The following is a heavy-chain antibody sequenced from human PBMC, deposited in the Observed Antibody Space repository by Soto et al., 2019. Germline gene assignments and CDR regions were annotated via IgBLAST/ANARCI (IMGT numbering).Heavy chain of an antibody. D-gene: IGHD2-2*01. J-gene: IGHJ2*01. V-gene: IGHV1-18*01. Sequence: QVQLVQSGAEVKKPGASVKVSCKASGYTFTSYGISWVRQAPGQGLEGMGWISAYNGNTNYAQKLQGRVTMTTDTXTXXAYMELRSLRSDDTAVYFCARLVVPAAMYFGYYDLWGRGTLVTVSS. CDR1: GYTFTSYG. CDR2: ISAYNGNT. CDR3: ARLVVPAAMYFGYYDL.